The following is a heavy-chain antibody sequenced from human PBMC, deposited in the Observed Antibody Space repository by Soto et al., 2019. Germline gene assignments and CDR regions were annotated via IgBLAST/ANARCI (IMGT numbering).Heavy chain of an antibody. CDR3: ARSITMVRGVNPIDAFDI. Sequence: ASVKVSCKASGYTFTSYYMHWVRQAPGQGLEWMGIINPSGGSTSYAQKFQGRVTMTRDTSTSTVYMELSSLRSEDTAVYYCARSITMVRGVNPIDAFDIWGQGTMVTVSS. J-gene: IGHJ3*02. D-gene: IGHD3-10*01. V-gene: IGHV1-46*03. CDR1: GYTFTSYY. CDR2: INPSGGST.